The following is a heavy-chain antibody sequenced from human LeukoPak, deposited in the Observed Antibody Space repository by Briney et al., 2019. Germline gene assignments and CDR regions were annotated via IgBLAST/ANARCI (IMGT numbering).Heavy chain of an antibody. V-gene: IGHV4-4*07. Sequence: PPETLSLTCSPSGGSTNCYYSSRIRLSGGELMEWIGGSYSSGNTDYIPSLNSRLTVSIDTSKNQFSLTLKSGTATDTAVYYCARVKASSTSWTFDQWGEGALVTVSS. CDR3: ARVKASSTSWTFDQ. J-gene: IGHJ4*02. D-gene: IGHD2-2*01. CDR1: GGSTNCYY. CDR2: SYSSGNT.